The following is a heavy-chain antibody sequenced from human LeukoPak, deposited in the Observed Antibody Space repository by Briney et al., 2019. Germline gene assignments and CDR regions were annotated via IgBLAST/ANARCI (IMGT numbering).Heavy chain of an antibody. V-gene: IGHV4-34*01. CDR3: ARTPYSSSSGSYFDY. Sequence: SETLSLTCAVYGGSFSGYYWSWIRQPPGKGLEWIGEINHSGSTNYNPSLKSRVTISVDTSKNQFSLKLSSVTAADTAVYYCARTPYSSSSGSYFDYWAREPWSPSPQ. D-gene: IGHD6-6*01. CDR2: INHSGST. CDR1: GGSFSGYY. J-gene: IGHJ4*02.